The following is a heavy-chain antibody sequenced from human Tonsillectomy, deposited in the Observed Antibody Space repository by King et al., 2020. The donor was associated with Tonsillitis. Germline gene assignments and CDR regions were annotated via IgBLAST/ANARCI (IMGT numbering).Heavy chain of an antibody. J-gene: IGHJ6*02. D-gene: IGHD3-16*01. CDR1: GFSLSNARMG. Sequence: TLQESGPVLVKPTETLTLTCTVSGFSLSNARMGVSWIRQPPGKALEWLAHIFSNDEKSYSTSLKSRLTISKDTSKSQVVLTMTNMDPVDTATYYCARIMTLMTLEGYYYGMDVWGQGTTVTVSS. V-gene: IGHV2-26*01. CDR2: IFSNDEK. CDR3: ARIMTLMTLEGYYYGMDV.